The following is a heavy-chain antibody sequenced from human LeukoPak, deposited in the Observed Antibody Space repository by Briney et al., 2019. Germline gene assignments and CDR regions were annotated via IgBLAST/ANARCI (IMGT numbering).Heavy chain of an antibody. CDR1: GFTFSSYW. Sequence: GGPLRLSCAASGFTFSSYWMSWVRQAPGKGLGWVANIKQDGSEKYYVDSVKGRFTISRDNAKNSLYLQMNSLRAEDTAVYYCARDWYCSSTSCYRYYGMDVWGQGTTVTVSS. J-gene: IGHJ6*02. D-gene: IGHD2-2*01. V-gene: IGHV3-7*01. CDR2: IKQDGSEK. CDR3: ARDWYCSSTSCYRYYGMDV.